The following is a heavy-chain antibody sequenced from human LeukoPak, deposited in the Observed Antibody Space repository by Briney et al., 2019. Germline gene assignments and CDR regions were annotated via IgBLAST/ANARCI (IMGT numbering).Heavy chain of an antibody. D-gene: IGHD5-24*01. CDR1: GFTFNNYN. Sequence: GGSLRLSCAASGFTFNNYNMNWVRQAPGKALEWVSSITSSGTYIFYADSVKGRFTISRDNSKNTLYLQMNSLRAEDTAVYYCAKAVRDGYNYFDYWGQGTLVTVSS. V-gene: IGHV3-21*04. J-gene: IGHJ4*02. CDR2: ITSSGTYI. CDR3: AKAVRDGYNYFDY.